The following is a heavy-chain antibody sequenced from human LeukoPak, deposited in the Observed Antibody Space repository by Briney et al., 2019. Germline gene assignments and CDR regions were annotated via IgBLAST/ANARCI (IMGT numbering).Heavy chain of an antibody. D-gene: IGHD2/OR15-2a*01. CDR1: GYTFTSYD. CDR3: ARGLDFPQYYFDY. V-gene: IGHV1-8*01. J-gene: IGHJ4*02. CDR2: MNPNSGST. Sequence: ASVKVSCKASGYTFTSYDINWVRQATGQGLEWMGWMNPNSGSTGYAQKFQGRVTMTRNTSISTAYMELSSLRSEDTAVYYCARGLDFPQYYFDYWGQGTLVTVSS.